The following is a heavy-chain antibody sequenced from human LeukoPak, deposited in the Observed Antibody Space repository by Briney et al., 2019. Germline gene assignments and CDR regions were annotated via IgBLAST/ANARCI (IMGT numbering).Heavy chain of an antibody. J-gene: IGHJ5*02. V-gene: IGHV3-30*02. CDR3: AKRKGHYGSGSYNWFDP. CDR1: GFTFSSYG. D-gene: IGHD3-10*01. CDR2: IRYDGSNK. Sequence: PGGSLRLSCAASGFTFSSYGMHWVRQAPGKGLEWVAFIRYDGSNKYYADSVKGRFTISRDNSKNTLYLQMNSLRAEDTAVYYCAKRKGHYGSGSYNWFDPWGQGTLVTVSS.